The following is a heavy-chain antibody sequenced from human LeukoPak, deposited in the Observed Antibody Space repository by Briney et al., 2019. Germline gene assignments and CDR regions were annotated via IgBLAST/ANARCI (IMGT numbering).Heavy chain of an antibody. J-gene: IGHJ4*02. V-gene: IGHV3-48*04. Sequence: GGSLRLSCAASGFTFSSYSMNWVRQAPGKGLEWVSYIYSSSSTIYYADSVKGRFTISRDNARNSLYLQMNSLRAEDTAVYYCATSGGGEYSFDDWGQGTLVTVSS. D-gene: IGHD3-16*01. CDR2: IYSSSSTI. CDR3: ATSGGGEYSFDD. CDR1: GFTFSSYS.